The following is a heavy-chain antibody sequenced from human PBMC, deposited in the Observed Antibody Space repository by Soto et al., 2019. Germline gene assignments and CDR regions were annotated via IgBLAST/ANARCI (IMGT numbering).Heavy chain of an antibody. CDR2: IYPGDSDT. CDR3: ARQSRYSSSWSLSNYYYYYMDV. D-gene: IGHD6-13*01. V-gene: IGHV5-51*01. Sequence: GESLKISCKGSGYSFTSYWIGWVRQMPGKSLEWMGIIYPGDSDTRYSPSFQGQVTISADKSISTAYLQWSSLKASDTAMYYCARQSRYSSSWSLSNYYYYYMDVWGKGTTVTVSS. CDR1: GYSFTSYW. J-gene: IGHJ6*03.